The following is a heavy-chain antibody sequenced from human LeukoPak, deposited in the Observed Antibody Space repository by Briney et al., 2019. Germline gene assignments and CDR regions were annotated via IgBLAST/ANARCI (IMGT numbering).Heavy chain of an antibody. V-gene: IGHV3-30-3*01. CDR3: ARDRDRESYGFTDY. D-gene: IGHD5-18*01. CDR2: ISYDGSNK. Sequence: GGSLRLSCAASGFTFSSYAMHWVRQAPGKGLEWVAVISYDGSNKYYADSVKGRFTISRDNSKNTLYLQMNSLRAEDTAVYYCARDRDRESYGFTDYWGQGTLVTVSS. J-gene: IGHJ4*02. CDR1: GFTFSSYA.